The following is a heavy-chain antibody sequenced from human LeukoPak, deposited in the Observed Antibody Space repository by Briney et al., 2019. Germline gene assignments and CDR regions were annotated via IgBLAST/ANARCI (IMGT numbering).Heavy chain of an antibody. D-gene: IGHD3-22*01. V-gene: IGHV3-21*01. CDR3: ARDQYYDSSGYYTGATSPDAFDI. CDR1: GFTFSSYS. Sequence: GGSLRLSCAASGFTFSSYSMNWVRQAPGKGLEWVSSTSSSSSYIYYADSVKGRFTISRDNAKNSLYLQMNSLRAEDTAVYYCARDQYYDSSGYYTGATSPDAFDIWGQGTMVTVSS. CDR2: TSSSSSYI. J-gene: IGHJ3*02.